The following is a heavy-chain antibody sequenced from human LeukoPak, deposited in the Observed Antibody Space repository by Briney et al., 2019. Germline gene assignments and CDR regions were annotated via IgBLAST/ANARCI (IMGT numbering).Heavy chain of an antibody. J-gene: IGHJ4*02. V-gene: IGHV3-21*01. D-gene: IGHD5-18*01. Sequence: AASLILSCSASGFSFSSYSMSWVRQAPRKGLEWVSSIISSSSYIYYEDSLKGRFTISVDKAKNSLYLQLSSVTAADTAVYYCARDIGYSHRYVEYCGQGTLFTVSS. CDR2: IISSSSYI. CDR1: GFSFSSYS. CDR3: ARDIGYSHRYVEY.